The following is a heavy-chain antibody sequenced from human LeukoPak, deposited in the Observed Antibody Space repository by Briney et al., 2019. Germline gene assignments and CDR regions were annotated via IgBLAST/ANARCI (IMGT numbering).Heavy chain of an antibody. J-gene: IGHJ4*02. CDR1: GGSITSYY. CDR3: ARTNGYGDYFDY. V-gene: IGHV4-59*01. Sequence: PSETLSLTCTVSGGSITSYYWTWIRQPPGKGLEWIGSIYYSGSTNYNPSLKSRVTISVDTSKNQFSLKLSSVTAADTAVYYCARTNGYGDYFDYWGQGTLVTVSS. CDR2: IYYSGST. D-gene: IGHD4-17*01.